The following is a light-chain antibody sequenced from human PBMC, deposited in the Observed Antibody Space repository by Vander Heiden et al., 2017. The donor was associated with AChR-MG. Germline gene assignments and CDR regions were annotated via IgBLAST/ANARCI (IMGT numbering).Light chain of an antibody. V-gene: IGKV1-39*01. Sequence: DIHMTQSPSSLSASVGDRVTITCRASQSIGNSLNWYQHKRGKAPKLVIYSASTLQYGVPSRFSGSGSGTDFTLTIISLQPEDFATYYCQRSFGSPLPFGGGTKVDI. J-gene: IGKJ4*01. CDR2: SAS. CDR3: QRSFGSPLP. CDR1: QSIGNS.